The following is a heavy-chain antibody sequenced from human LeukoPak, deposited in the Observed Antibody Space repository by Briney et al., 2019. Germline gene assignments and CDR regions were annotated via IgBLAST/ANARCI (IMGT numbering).Heavy chain of an antibody. D-gene: IGHD2-2*02. J-gene: IGHJ5*02. V-gene: IGHV1-18*01. Sequence: ASVTVSCKASGYTFTSYGISWVRQAPGQGLEWMGWISGYNRNTKYAQKVEGRVTMTIDTSTITAYMELRSLRSDDTAVYYCARDSCSSSSSCYIYWFDPWGQGTLVTVSS. CDR3: ARDSCSSSSSCYIYWFDP. CDR1: GYTFTSYG. CDR2: ISGYNRNT.